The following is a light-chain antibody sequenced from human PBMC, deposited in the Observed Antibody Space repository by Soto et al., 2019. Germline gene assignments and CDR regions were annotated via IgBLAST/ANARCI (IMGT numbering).Light chain of an antibody. CDR2: KAS. V-gene: IGKV1-5*03. Sequence: DIKMTQSPSTLSAYVGDRVTITFRASECISRWLAWYQQKPGKAPKLLIYKASSLESGVPSRFSGSGSGTEFTLTISSLQPDDFATYYCQQYNSYSTFGQGTKVDIK. CDR3: QQYNSYST. J-gene: IGKJ1*01. CDR1: ECISRW.